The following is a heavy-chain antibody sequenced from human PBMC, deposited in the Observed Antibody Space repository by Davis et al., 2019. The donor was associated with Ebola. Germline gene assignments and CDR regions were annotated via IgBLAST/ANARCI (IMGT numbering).Heavy chain of an antibody. D-gene: IGHD3-10*01. J-gene: IGHJ4*02. CDR1: GFTVSSNY. CDR3: ARSLWPLGDY. CDR2: IKQDGSEK. V-gene: IGHV3-7*03. Sequence: PGGSLRLSCAASGFTVSSNYMSWVRQAPGKGLEWVANIKQDGSEKYYVDSVKGRFTIFRDNSKNTLYLQMNSLRAEDTAVYYCARSLWPLGDYWGQGTLVTVSS.